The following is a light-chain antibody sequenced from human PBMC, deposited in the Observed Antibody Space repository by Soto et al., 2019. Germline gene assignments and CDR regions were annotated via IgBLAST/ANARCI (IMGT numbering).Light chain of an antibody. CDR2: DVS. CDR1: SSDVGGYNY. J-gene: IGLJ2*01. Sequence: QYALTQPASVSGSPGQSITISCTGTSSDVGGYNYVSWYQQHPGKAPKLMIYDVSNRPSGVSNRFSGSKSGNTASLTISGLQAEDEADYYCSSYTSRSTVVFGGGTQLTVL. CDR3: SSYTSRSTVV. V-gene: IGLV2-14*01.